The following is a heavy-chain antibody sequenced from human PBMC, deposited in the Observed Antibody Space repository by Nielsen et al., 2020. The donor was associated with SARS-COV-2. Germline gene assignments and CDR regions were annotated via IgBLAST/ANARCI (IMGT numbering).Heavy chain of an antibody. CDR1: GFTFSGSA. V-gene: IGHV3-73*01. J-gene: IGHJ4*02. CDR2: IRSKANSYAT. Sequence: GGSLRLSCAASGFTFSGSAMHWVRQASGIGLEWVGRIRSKANSYATAYAASVKGRFTISRDDSKNTAYLQMNSLKTEDTAVYYCTTRADFDYWGQGTLVTVSS. CDR3: TTRADFDY.